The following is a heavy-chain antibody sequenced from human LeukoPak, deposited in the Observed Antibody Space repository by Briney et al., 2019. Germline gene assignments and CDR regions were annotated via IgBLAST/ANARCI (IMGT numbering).Heavy chain of an antibody. CDR3: ARCPLESIYYCGLDV. D-gene: IGHD2/OR15-2a*01. V-gene: IGHV2-70*11. J-gene: IGHJ6*02. CDR1: GFSVNTSGMC. CDR2: IDWEDEK. Sequence: SGPTLVNPTQTLTLTCSLSGFSVNTSGMCVSWVRQPPGKALEWLARIDWEDEKYYSTSLMPRLTISKDTSRNQVVLTMTDMDPIDTATYYCARCPLESIYYCGLDVWGPGTTVTVSS.